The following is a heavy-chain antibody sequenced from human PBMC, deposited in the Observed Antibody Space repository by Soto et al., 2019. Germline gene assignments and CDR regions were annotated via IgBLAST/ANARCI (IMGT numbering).Heavy chain of an antibody. V-gene: IGHV1-46*03. J-gene: IGHJ4*02. CDR2: INPSGGST. Sequence: GASVKVSCKASGYTFTNYYMHWVRQAPGQGLEWMGIINPSGGSTTYAQKFQGRVTMTRDTSTSTVYMELSSLRSEDTAVYYCARVGHVAVAGLDYWGQGTLVTVSS. CDR3: ARVGHVAVAGLDY. D-gene: IGHD6-19*01. CDR1: GYTFTNYY.